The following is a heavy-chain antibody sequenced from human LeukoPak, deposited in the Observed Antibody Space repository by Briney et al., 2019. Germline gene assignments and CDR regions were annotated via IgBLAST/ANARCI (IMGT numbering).Heavy chain of an antibody. CDR1: GFSGLTLSGHG. Sequence: GGSLRLSCAVSGFSGLTLSGHGFNWVRQAPGKGLEWVSSISSSSSYIYYADSVKGRFTISRDNAKNSLYLQMNSLRAEDTAVYYCARRMITFGGVITFDYWGQGTLVTVSS. V-gene: IGHV3-21*01. CDR3: ARRMITFGGVITFDY. J-gene: IGHJ4*02. CDR2: ISSSSSYI. D-gene: IGHD3-16*01.